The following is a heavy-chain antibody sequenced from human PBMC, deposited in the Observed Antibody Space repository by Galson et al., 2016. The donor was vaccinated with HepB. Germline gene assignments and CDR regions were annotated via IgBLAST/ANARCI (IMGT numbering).Heavy chain of an antibody. Sequence: SLRLSCAVSGLIISTNYMSWVRQAPGRGLEWVSVIYGGGSTFYADSAKGRFTISRDNSKNTLYLEMTSLREEDTAVYYCAKDYSGYYFDGTGYYNAFDYWGQGALVTVSS. CDR3: AKDYSGYYFDGTGYYNAFDY. CDR2: IYGGGST. CDR1: GLIISTNY. D-gene: IGHD3-22*01. V-gene: IGHV3-53*01. J-gene: IGHJ4*02.